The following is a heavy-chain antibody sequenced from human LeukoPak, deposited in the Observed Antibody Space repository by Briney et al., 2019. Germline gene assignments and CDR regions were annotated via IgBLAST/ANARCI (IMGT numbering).Heavy chain of an antibody. CDR1: GFRISGHA. CDR2: ISGSSGST. Sequence: GGSLRLSCVASGFRISGHAMSWVRQAPGKGLEWVSAISGSSGSTYYVDSVKGRFTISRDNSKNTLYLQMNSLRAEDTAVYYCAKEGGAVAKNWGQGTLVTVSS. J-gene: IGHJ4*02. D-gene: IGHD6-19*01. CDR3: AKEGGAVAKN. V-gene: IGHV3-23*01.